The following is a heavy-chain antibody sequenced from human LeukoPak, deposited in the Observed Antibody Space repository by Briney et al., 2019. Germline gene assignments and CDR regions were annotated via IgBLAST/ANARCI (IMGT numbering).Heavy chain of an antibody. CDR3: ARDFSSGWYNYYYYMDV. J-gene: IGHJ6*03. V-gene: IGHV1-8*01. CDR2: MNPNSGNT. D-gene: IGHD6-19*01. Sequence: ASVKVSCKASGYTFTSYDINWVRQATGQGLEWMGWMNPNSGNTGYAQKFQGRVTVTRNTSISTAYMELSSLRSEDTAVYYCARDFSSGWYNYYYYMDVWGKGTTVTISS. CDR1: GYTFTSYD.